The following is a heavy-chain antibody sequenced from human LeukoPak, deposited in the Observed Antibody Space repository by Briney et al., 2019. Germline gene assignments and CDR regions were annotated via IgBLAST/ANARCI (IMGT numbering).Heavy chain of an antibody. CDR1: GFSFSGYA. V-gene: IGHV3-23*01. Sequence: GGSVRLSCAASGFSFSGYALNWVRQAPGKGLEWVSGISGSGDVTYYADSVGGRLTISRDNAKNTLYLQMNSLIVEDTAIYYCTKGATLVPQGDFEYWGQGTLVTVSS. CDR2: ISGSGDVT. D-gene: IGHD2-8*02. CDR3: TKGATLVPQGDFEY. J-gene: IGHJ4*02.